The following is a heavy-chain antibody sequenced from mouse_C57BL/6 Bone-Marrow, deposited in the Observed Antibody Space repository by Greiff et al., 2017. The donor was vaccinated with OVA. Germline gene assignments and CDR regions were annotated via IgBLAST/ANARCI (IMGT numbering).Heavy chain of an antibody. V-gene: IGHV7-3*01. D-gene: IGHD1-1*01. Sequence: DVQLQESGGGLVQPGDSLSLSCAASGFTFTNYYMSWVRQPPGKALEWLAFIRNKPNGSTTEYSASVKGRFTISRDNSQSIHYLQMNALRAEDSATYYCARYKGRVAVDYFDYWGQGTALTVSS. CDR3: ARYKGRVAVDYFDY. J-gene: IGHJ2*01. CDR2: IRNKPNGSTT. CDR1: GFTFTNYY.